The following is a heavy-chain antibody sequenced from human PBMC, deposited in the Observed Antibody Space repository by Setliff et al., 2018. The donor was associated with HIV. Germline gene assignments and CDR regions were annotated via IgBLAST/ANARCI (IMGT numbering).Heavy chain of an antibody. J-gene: IGHJ4*02. CDR2: ISYSGGT. CDR3: ARRRDFDY. CDR1: GGSISSGGYY. Sequence: SETLSLTCTVSGGSISSGGYYWSWIRQHPGKGLEWIGYISYSGGTYHKLSLKSRVTISVDTSKNQFSLKLSSVTAADTAVYYCARRRDFDYWGQGTLVTVSS. V-gene: IGHV4-31*03.